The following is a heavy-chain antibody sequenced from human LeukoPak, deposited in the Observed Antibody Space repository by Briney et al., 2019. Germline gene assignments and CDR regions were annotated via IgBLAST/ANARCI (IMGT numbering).Heavy chain of an antibody. CDR1: GFTFSNNY. Sequence: GGSLRLSCVVSGFTFSNNYMSWVRQAPRKGLEWVSLIYSGGSTYYADSVEGRFTISRDNSKNTVYLQMNSLRAEDTAMYYCARRDDHNGRDYWGQGTLVTVSS. J-gene: IGHJ4*02. D-gene: IGHD5-24*01. V-gene: IGHV3-53*01. CDR2: IYSGGST. CDR3: ARRDDHNGRDY.